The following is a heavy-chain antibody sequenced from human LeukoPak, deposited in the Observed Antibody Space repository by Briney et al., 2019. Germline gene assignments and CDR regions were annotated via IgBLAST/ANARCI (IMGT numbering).Heavy chain of an antibody. CDR1: GFTFSSRW. J-gene: IGHJ4*02. CDR2: IKQDGSEK. V-gene: IGHV3-7*01. D-gene: IGHD3-10*01. Sequence: PGGSLRLSCAASGFTFSSRWMSWVRQAPGKGLEWVANIKQDGSEKYYVDSEKGRFTISRDNAKNSLYLQMNSLRAEDTAVYYCARHGSGSYLLTFDYWGQGTLVTVSS. CDR3: ARHGSGSYLLTFDY.